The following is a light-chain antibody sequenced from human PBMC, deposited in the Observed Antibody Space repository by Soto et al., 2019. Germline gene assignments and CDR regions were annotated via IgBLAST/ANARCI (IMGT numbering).Light chain of an antibody. Sequence: EIVLTQSPGTLSLSPGERVTLSCRASQSVRSNYLAWYQQKPGQAPRLLISGASSRATGIPDRFSGSGSGTDFTLTISRLEPEDFAVYYCQQYGVSPYTFGQGTNLEIK. CDR3: QQYGVSPYT. J-gene: IGKJ2*01. CDR2: GAS. V-gene: IGKV3-20*01. CDR1: QSVRSNY.